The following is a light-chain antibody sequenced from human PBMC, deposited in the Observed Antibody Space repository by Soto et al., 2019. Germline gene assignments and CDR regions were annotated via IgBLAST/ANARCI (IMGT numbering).Light chain of an antibody. CDR1: SSDVGAYNY. J-gene: IGLJ2*01. CDR3: SSSTSANSVV. CDR2: DVH. V-gene: IGLV2-14*01. Sequence: QSVLAQPASVSGSPGQSITISCTGTSSDVGAYNYVSWYQQHPGKAPKVLIYDVHNRPSGVSNRFSGSKSGNTASLTISGLQADDEADYYCSSSTSANSVVFGGGTKLTVL.